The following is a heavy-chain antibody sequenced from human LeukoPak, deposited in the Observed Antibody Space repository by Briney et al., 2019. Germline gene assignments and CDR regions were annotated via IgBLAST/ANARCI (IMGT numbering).Heavy chain of an antibody. CDR2: INPNSGGT. D-gene: IGHD4-17*01. V-gene: IGHV1-2*02. Sequence: EASVKVSCKASGYTFTGYYMHWVRQAPGQGLEWMGWINPNSGGTNYAQKFQGRVSMTGDTSIRPAYMELGRLRSDATAVYYCARDEGYDYGDYEVLYYYYGMDVWGQGTTVTVSS. J-gene: IGHJ6*02. CDR1: GYTFTGYY. CDR3: ARDEGYDYGDYEVLYYYYGMDV.